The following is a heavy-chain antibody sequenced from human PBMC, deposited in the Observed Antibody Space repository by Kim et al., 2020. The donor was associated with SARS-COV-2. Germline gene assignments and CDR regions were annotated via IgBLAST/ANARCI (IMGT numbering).Heavy chain of an antibody. V-gene: IGHV5-51*01. CDR2: IYLGDSDI. D-gene: IGHD3-10*01. CDR3: ARHVAYGSGSYRGFDY. J-gene: IGHJ4*02. CDR1: GYSFSSFW. Sequence: GESLKISCKGSGYSFSSFWIGWVRQMPGKGLEWMGTIYLGDSDIRYSPSFQGQVTISADKSVSTAYLQWNSLKASDIAMYYCARHVAYGSGSYRGFDYWGQGTLVTVSS.